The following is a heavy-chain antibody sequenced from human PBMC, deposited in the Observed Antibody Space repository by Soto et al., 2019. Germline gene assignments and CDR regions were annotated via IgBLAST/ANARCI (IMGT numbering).Heavy chain of an antibody. Sequence: SETLSLTCTVSGGSISSSSYYWGWIRQPPGKGLEWIGSIYYSGSTYYNKYLKSRVTISVDTSKNQFSLKLSSVTAADSALYYCARWTLYYGSGSYHFDYWGQGTLVTVSS. CDR2: IYYSGST. CDR1: GGSISSSSYY. CDR3: ARWTLYYGSGSYHFDY. V-gene: IGHV4-39*01. J-gene: IGHJ4*02. D-gene: IGHD3-10*01.